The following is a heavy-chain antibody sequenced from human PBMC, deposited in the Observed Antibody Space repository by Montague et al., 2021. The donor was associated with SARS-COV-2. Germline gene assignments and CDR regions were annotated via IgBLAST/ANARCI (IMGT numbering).Heavy chain of an antibody. J-gene: IGHJ3*02. Sequence: CAISGDSVSSNTATWNSIRQSPSSGLESLGGTYYRSKWYHDYAISLKSRITINPDTSKNQFSLQLSSVAPEDTAVFYCARTTTRMLYPENAFDIWGQGTMVTVSS. CDR3: ARTTTRMLYPENAFDI. V-gene: IGHV6-1*01. D-gene: IGHD2-15*01. CDR1: GDSVSSNTAT. CDR2: TYYRSKWYH.